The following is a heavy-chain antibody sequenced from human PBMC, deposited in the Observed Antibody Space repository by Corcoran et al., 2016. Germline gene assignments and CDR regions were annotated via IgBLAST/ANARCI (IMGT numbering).Heavy chain of an antibody. CDR3: ARLVSVVVVPAYTADGWFDP. CDR1: GGSISSSNW. J-gene: IGHJ5*02. CDR2: IYHSGST. D-gene: IGHD2-2*01. V-gene: IGHV4-4*02. Sequence: QVQLQESGPGLVKPSGTLSLTCAVSGGSISSSNWWSWVRQPPGKGLEWIGEIYHSGSTNYNPSLKSRVTISVDKSKNQFSLKLSSVTAADTAVYYCARLVSVVVVPAYTADGWFDPWGQGTLVTVSS.